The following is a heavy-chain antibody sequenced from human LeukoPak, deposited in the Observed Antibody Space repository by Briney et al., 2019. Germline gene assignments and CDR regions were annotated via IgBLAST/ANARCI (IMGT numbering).Heavy chain of an antibody. CDR3: ARVWTFGGVIADYYMDV. CDR1: GGSISSYY. Sequence: SETLSLTCTVSGGSISSYYWSWIRQPPGKGLEWIGYIYYSGSTNYNPSLKSRVTISVDTSKNQFSLKLSSVTAADTAVYYCARVWTFGGVIADYYMDVWGKGTTVTVSS. V-gene: IGHV4-59*01. J-gene: IGHJ6*03. D-gene: IGHD3-16*02. CDR2: IYYSGST.